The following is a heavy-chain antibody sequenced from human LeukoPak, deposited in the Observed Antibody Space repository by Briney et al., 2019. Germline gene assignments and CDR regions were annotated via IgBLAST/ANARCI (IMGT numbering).Heavy chain of an antibody. J-gene: IGHJ4*02. D-gene: IGHD3-22*01. CDR1: GGSLSSSSYY. Sequence: SETLSLTCTVSGGSLSSSSYYWGWIRQPPGKGLEWIGSIYYSGSTYYNPSLKSRVTISVNTTKNRFSMKTSCVTAAETGVYCCARHRSGYYHDQHFHYWGQGTLLTVSS. CDR3: ARHRSGYYHDQHFHY. V-gene: IGHV4-39*01. CDR2: IYYSGST.